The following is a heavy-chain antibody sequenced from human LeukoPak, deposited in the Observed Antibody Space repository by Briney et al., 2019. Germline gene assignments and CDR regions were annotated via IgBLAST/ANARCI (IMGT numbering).Heavy chain of an antibody. CDR1: GGSISSYY. CDR3: ARGYDFWSA. Sequence: PSETLSPTCTVSGGSISSYYWSWIRQPPGKGLEWIGYIYYSGSTNYNPSLKSRVTISVDTSKNQFSLKLSSVTAADTAVYYCARGYDFWSAWGQGTLVTVSS. CDR2: IYYSGST. V-gene: IGHV4-59*01. J-gene: IGHJ4*02. D-gene: IGHD3-3*01.